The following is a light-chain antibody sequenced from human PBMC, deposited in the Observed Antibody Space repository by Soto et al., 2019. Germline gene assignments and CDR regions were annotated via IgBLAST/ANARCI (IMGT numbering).Light chain of an antibody. CDR2: EVN. CDR1: SSDVGGYVY. CDR3: SSYAGINTDVI. V-gene: IGLV2-8*01. Sequence: QSALTQPPSASGSPGQSVTISCTGTSSDVGGYVYVSWYQQYPGKAPKLMIFEVNKRASGVPDRFSGSKSGNTASLTVSGLQAEDEADYYCSSYAGINTDVIFGGGTKVTVL. J-gene: IGLJ2*01.